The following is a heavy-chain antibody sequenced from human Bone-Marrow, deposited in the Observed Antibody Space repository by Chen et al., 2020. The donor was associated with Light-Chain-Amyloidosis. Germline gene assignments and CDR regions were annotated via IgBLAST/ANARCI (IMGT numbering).Heavy chain of an antibody. CDR3: ARSQSGIYDY. V-gene: IGHV3-23*01. CDR2: ITGSGDNI. D-gene: IGHD1-1*01. CDR1: GFTFSGYT. Sequence: EVQLLESGGGLVQPGGSLRLSCVASGFTFSGYTLSWVRQAPGKGLERVSGITGSGDNIFYADSVKGRFTISRDNSKDTLYLQMNNLRAEDTAVYYCARSQSGIYDYWGQGTLVTVSS. J-gene: IGHJ4*02.